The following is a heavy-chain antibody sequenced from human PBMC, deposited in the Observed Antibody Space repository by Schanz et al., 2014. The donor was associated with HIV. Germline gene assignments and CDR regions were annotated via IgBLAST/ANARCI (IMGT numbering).Heavy chain of an antibody. CDR2: ISYDGSNK. J-gene: IGHJ6*02. Sequence: QVQLVESGGGVVQPGRSLRLSCAASGFTFSTYGMHWVRQGPGKGLEWVAFISYDGSNKYYADSVKGRFTISRDNSKNTLFLQMNSLRGEDTAVYYCAKDQGYDFWSGYYNYYGMDAWGQGTTVTVSS. V-gene: IGHV3-30*18. CDR3: AKDQGYDFWSGYYNYYGMDA. D-gene: IGHD3-3*01. CDR1: GFTFSTYG.